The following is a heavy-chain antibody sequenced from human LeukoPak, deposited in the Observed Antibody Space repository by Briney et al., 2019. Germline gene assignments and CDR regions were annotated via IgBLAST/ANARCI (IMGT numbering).Heavy chain of an antibody. Sequence: GRSLRLSCAASGFTFSRYWMNWVRQAPGKGLEWVASIKEDGSEKSYVDSVKGRFTISRDNAKNSLYLQMNSLRAEDTAVYYCVSCGTTTCIIRFDHWGQGTLVTVSS. CDR2: IKEDGSEK. J-gene: IGHJ4*02. CDR3: VSCGTTTCIIRFDH. V-gene: IGHV3-7*01. CDR1: GFTFSRYW. D-gene: IGHD2-2*01.